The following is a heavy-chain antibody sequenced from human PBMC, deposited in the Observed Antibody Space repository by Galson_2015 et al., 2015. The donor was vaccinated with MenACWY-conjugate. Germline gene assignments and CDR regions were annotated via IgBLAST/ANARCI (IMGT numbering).Heavy chain of an antibody. CDR2: DST. D-gene: IGHD5-12*01. Sequence: DSTNYADSVKGRFTISRDNSKNTLYLQMNSLRDEDTAVYYCARDPPNMGYDGGVGFDIWGQGTMVTVSS. V-gene: IGHV3-53*01. J-gene: IGHJ3*02. CDR3: ARDPPNMGYDGGVGFDI.